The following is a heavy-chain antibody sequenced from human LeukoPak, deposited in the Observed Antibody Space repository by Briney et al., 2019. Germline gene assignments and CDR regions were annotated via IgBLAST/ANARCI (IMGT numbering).Heavy chain of an antibody. J-gene: IGHJ6*03. Sequence: WASVKVSCKASGYTFTSYGISWVRQAPGQGLEWMGWISAYNGNTNYAQKLQGRVTMTTDTSTSTAYMELRSLRSDDTAVYYCARVVPAAKVVYYYYYMDVWGKGTTVTVSS. CDR1: GYTFTSYG. CDR2: ISAYNGNT. V-gene: IGHV1-18*01. CDR3: ARVVPAAKVVYYYYYMDV. D-gene: IGHD2-2*01.